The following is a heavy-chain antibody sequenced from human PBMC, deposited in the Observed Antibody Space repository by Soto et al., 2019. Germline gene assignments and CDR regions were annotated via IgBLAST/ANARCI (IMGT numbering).Heavy chain of an antibody. J-gene: IGHJ6*02. Sequence: QVQLQESGPGLVKPSQTLSLTCAVSGDSISSGGHYWSWVRQHPGKGLEWIGYIYNNGPTYFNPPCKIRGTMSVGTSKSEFSLKVTSVTAADTAVYYCARDGAVPYGMDVWGHGTAVTVSS. CDR3: ARDGAVPYGMDV. CDR2: IYNNGPT. CDR1: GDSISSGGHY. V-gene: IGHV4-31*11. D-gene: IGHD3-16*01.